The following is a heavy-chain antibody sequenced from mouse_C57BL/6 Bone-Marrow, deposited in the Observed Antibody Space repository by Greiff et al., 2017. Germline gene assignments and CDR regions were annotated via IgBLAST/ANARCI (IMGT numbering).Heavy chain of an antibody. J-gene: IGHJ2*01. CDR3: ARGGGVTTFYYFDY. V-gene: IGHV1-82*01. Sequence: VKVVESGPELVKPGASVKISCKASGYAFSSSWMNWVKQRPGKGLEWIGRIYPGDGDTNYNGKFKGKATLTADKSSSTAYMQLSSLTSEDSAVYFCARGGGVTTFYYFDYWGQGTTLTVSS. CDR1: GYAFSSSW. D-gene: IGHD2-2*01. CDR2: IYPGDGDT.